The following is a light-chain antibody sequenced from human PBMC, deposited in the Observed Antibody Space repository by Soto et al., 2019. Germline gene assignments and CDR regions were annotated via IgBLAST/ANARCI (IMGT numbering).Light chain of an antibody. CDR3: SSYTSSSTLYV. CDR1: SSDVGDYNY. Sequence: QSALTQPASVSGSPGQSITISCTGTSSDVGDYNYVSWYQQHTGKAPKLIIYDVSNRPSGVSNRFSGSKSGNTASLTISGLQAEDEADYYCSSYTSSSTLYVFGTGTQLTV. V-gene: IGLV2-14*03. CDR2: DVS. J-gene: IGLJ1*01.